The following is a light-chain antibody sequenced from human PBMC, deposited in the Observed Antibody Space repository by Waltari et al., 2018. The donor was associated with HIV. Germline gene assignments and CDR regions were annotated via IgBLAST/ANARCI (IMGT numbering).Light chain of an antibody. CDR1: SSNIGSNY. V-gene: IGLV1-47*01. Sequence: QSVLTQPPSASVTPGQRVTISCSGSSSNIGSNYVYWYQQLPGTAPKLLIYRNNQRPAGVPDRFSGSKSGTSASLAISGLRSEDEADYYCAVWGDSLNSYVFGTGTEVTVL. CDR3: AVWGDSLNSYV. J-gene: IGLJ1*01. CDR2: RNN.